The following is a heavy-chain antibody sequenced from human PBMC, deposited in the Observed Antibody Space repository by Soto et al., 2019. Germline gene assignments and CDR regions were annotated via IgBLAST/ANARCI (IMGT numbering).Heavy chain of an antibody. CDR1: GYTFTGYY. J-gene: IGHJ2*01. Sequence: QVQLVQSGAEVKKPGSSVKVSCKASGYTFTGYYINWVRQAPGQGLEWMGWINPNSGGTNYAQKFQGWVTMTRETSISTAYMELNRLTSDDTAVYYCARAVGVMAPFYYFDLWGRGALITVSS. CDR3: ARAVGVMAPFYYFDL. CDR2: INPNSGGT. D-gene: IGHD3-16*01. V-gene: IGHV1-2*04.